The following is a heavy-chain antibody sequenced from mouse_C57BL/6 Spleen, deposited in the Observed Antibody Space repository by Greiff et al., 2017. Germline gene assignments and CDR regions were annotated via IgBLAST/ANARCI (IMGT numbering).Heavy chain of an antibody. CDR1: GFPFSDFY. D-gene: IGHD1-1*02. CDR3: ARDAMWYAAMDY. J-gene: IGHJ4*01. CDR2: SRHKANSYPP. V-gene: IGHV7-1*01. Sequence: EVLLVESGGGLVQSVRSLRLSCATSGFPFSDFYMELVRQAPGTGLAWISASRHKANSYPPEYSASVKGRFIVSRDTSQSILYIQMNALRAEDTDIYYCARDAMWYAAMDYWGQGTSVTVSS.